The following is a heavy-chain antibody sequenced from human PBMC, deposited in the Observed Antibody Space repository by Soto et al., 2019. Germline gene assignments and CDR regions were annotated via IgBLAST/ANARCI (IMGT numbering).Heavy chain of an antibody. CDR2: IYWDDDK. Sequence: PTLVKPTQTLTLTCTFSGFSLSTSGVGVGWIRQPPGKALEWLALIYWDDDKRYSPSLKSRLTITKETSKNQVVLTMTNMDPVDTATYYCAHRGGHIVVVPAAMAGFDPWGQGTLVTVSS. CDR3: AHRGGHIVVVPAAMAGFDP. D-gene: IGHD2-2*01. J-gene: IGHJ5*02. V-gene: IGHV2-5*02. CDR1: GFSLSTSGVG.